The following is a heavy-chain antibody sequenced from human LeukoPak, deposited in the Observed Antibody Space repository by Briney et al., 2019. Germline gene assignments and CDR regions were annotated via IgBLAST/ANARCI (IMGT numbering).Heavy chain of an antibody. D-gene: IGHD5-18*01. CDR3: AREGYSYGNFDY. CDR1: GFTFSSYA. Sequence: GSLRLSFAASGFTFSSYAMHWVRQAPGKGLEWVAVISYDGSNKYYADSVKGRFTISRDNSKNTLYLQMNSLRAEDTAVYYCAREGYSYGNFDYWGQGTLVTVSS. J-gene: IGHJ4*02. CDR2: ISYDGSNK. V-gene: IGHV3-30*01.